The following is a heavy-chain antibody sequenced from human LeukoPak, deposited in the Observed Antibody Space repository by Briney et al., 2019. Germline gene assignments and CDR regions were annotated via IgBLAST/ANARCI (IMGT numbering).Heavy chain of an antibody. CDR3: ARDLATVATPYFDS. D-gene: IGHD4-23*01. J-gene: IGHJ4*02. V-gene: IGHV1-2*02. CDR1: GGTFSSYA. CDR2: INPNSGGT. Sequence: SVKVSCKASGGTFSSYAISWVRQAPGQGLEWMGWINPNSGGTNYAQKFQGRVSVTRDTSISTVYMELSRLRYDDTAVYYCARDLATVATPYFDSWGQGTLVTVSS.